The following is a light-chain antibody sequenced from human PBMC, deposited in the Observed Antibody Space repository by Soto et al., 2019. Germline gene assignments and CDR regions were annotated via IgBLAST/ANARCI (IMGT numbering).Light chain of an antibody. CDR2: DVS. V-gene: IGLV2-14*01. CDR1: SSDVGGYNY. J-gene: IGLJ1*01. CDR3: SSYTSSSTPYV. Sequence: QSALTQPASGSGSPGQSITICCTGTSSDVGGYNYVSWYQQHPGKAPKLMIYDVSNRPSGVSNRFSGSKSGNTASLTISGLQAEDEADYYCSSYTSSSTPYVFGTGTKLTVL.